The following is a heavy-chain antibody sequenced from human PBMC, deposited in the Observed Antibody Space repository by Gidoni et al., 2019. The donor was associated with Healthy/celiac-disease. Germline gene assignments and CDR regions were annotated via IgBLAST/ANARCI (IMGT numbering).Heavy chain of an antibody. CDR2: IRSKAYGGTT. CDR3: TSQIYCSSTSCYLRDY. CDR1: GFTFGDYA. J-gene: IGHJ4*02. D-gene: IGHD2-2*01. Sequence: GRSLRLSCTASGFTFGDYAMSWFRQAPGKGLEWVGFIRSKAYGGTTEYAASVKGRFTISRDDSKSIAYLQMNSLKTEDTAVYYCTSQIYCSSTSCYLRDYWGQGTLVTVSS. V-gene: IGHV3-49*03.